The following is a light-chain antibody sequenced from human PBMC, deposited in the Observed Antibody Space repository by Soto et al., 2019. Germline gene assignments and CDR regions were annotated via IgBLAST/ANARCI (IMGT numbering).Light chain of an antibody. CDR2: EVN. J-gene: IGLJ1*01. CDR1: SNDVGSYNR. Sequence: QSALTQPPSVSGSPGQSVTISCTGTSNDVGSYNRVSWYQQSPDTAPKLILYEVNDRPSGVPDRFSGSKSGNTASLTISGLQAEDEADYYCCSYTSSITDVFGTGTKLTVL. V-gene: IGLV2-18*02. CDR3: CSYTSSITDV.